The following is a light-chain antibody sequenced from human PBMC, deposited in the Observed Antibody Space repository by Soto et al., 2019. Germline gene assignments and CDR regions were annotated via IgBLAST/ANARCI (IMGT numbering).Light chain of an antibody. CDR1: QSLMHSDGNIY. V-gene: IGKV2-30*02. J-gene: IGKJ1*01. CDR3: MQGTHWPWT. Sequence: DVVMTQSPLSLPVTLGQPASISCRSSQSLMHSDGNIYLNWFQQRPGQSPRRLIYEVSDRDSGVPDRFCGSGSGTDFTLKISRVEAEDVGVYYCMQGTHWPWTFGQGTEVEIK. CDR2: EVS.